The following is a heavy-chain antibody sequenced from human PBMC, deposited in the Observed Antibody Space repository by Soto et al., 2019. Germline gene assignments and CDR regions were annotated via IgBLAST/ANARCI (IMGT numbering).Heavy chain of an antibody. D-gene: IGHD3-22*01. CDR3: AKVGLYGYDSSGYFAY. J-gene: IGHJ4*02. Sequence: PGGSLRLSCAASGFTLSSYAMSWVRQAPGKGLEWVSAISGSGGSTYYADSVKGRFTISRDNSKNTLYLQMNSLRAEDTAVYYCAKVGLYGYDSSGYFAYWGQGTLVTVSS. CDR2: ISGSGGST. CDR1: GFTLSSYA. V-gene: IGHV3-23*01.